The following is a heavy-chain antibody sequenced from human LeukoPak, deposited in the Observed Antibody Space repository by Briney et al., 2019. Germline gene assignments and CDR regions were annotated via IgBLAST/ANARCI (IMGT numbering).Heavy chain of an antibody. CDR2: VYHSGST. CDR1: GGSISSGGYY. CDR3: ARAPLITMIVPYYYGMDV. V-gene: IGHV4-30-2*01. D-gene: IGHD3-22*01. Sequence: SETLSLTCTVSGGSISSGGYYWSWIRQPPGKGLEWIGYVYHSGSTYYNPSLKSRVTISVDRSKNQFSLKLSSVTAADTAVYYCARAPLITMIVPYYYGMDVWGQGTTVTVSS. J-gene: IGHJ6*02.